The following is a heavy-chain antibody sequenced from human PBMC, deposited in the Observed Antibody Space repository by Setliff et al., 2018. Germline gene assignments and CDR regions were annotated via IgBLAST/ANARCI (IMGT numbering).Heavy chain of an antibody. CDR3: AALDWGENFYNVDA. Sequence: PGGSLRLSCGASGFTFRKYWMYWVRQVPGKGLVWVSRINGDATITNYADSVKGRFTISRDNGRNTLYLQINSLRGEDTGVYFCAALDWGENFYNVDAWGKGTTVTVSS. CDR1: GFTFRKYW. V-gene: IGHV3-74*01. CDR2: INGDATIT. D-gene: IGHD7-27*01. J-gene: IGHJ6*03.